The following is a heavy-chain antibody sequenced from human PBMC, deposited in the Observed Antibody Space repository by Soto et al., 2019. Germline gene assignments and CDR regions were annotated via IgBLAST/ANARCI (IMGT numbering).Heavy chain of an antibody. Sequence: SVKVSCKASGGTFSSYAISWVRQAPGQGLEWMGGIIPIFGTANYAQKFQGRVTITADESTSTAYMELSSLRSEDTAVYYCAGGNYYGSSYYYYYGMDVWGQGTTVT. CDR1: GGTFSSYA. J-gene: IGHJ6*02. CDR2: IIPIFGTA. V-gene: IGHV1-69*13. D-gene: IGHD3-10*01. CDR3: AGGNYYGSSYYYYYGMDV.